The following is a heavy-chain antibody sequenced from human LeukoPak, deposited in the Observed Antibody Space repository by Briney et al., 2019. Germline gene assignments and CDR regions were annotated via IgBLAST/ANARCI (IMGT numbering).Heavy chain of an antibody. D-gene: IGHD6-13*01. J-gene: IGHJ2*01. Sequence: SETLSLTCTVSGGSISSYYWGWIRQPPGKGLEWIGYIYYNGNTNYNPSLKSRVTISVDTSKNQFSLKLSSVTAADTAVYYCARGEAAAAADWYFDLWGRGTLVTVSS. V-gene: IGHV4-59*12. CDR1: GGSISSYY. CDR2: IYYNGNT. CDR3: ARGEAAAAADWYFDL.